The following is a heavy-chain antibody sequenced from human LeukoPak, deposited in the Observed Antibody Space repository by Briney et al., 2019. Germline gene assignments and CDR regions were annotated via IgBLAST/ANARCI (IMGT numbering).Heavy chain of an antibody. CDR1: GYTFTGYY. CDR2: INPNSGGT. Sequence: ASVRVSCKASGYTFTGYYMHWVRQAPGQGLEWMGWINPNSGGTNYAQKFQGRVTMTRDTSISTAYMELSRLRSDDTAVYYCARDQTYTSAWYDEGGYYSDYWGQGTLVTVSS. D-gene: IGHD6-19*01. J-gene: IGHJ4*02. V-gene: IGHV1-2*02. CDR3: ARDQTYTSAWYDEGGYYSDY.